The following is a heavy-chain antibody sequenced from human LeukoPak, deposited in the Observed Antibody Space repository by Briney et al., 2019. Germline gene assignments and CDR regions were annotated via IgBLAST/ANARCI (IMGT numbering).Heavy chain of an antibody. CDR1: GFTFSSYA. Sequence: GGSLRLSCAASGFTFSSYAMSWVRQAPGKGLEWVSAISGSGGSTYYADSVKGRFTISRDNSKNTLYLQMNSLRAEDTAVYYCAKSVVVVAVDTNWFDPWGQGTLVTVSS. V-gene: IGHV3-23*01. CDR3: AKSVVVVAVDTNWFDP. J-gene: IGHJ5*02. D-gene: IGHD2-15*01. CDR2: ISGSGGST.